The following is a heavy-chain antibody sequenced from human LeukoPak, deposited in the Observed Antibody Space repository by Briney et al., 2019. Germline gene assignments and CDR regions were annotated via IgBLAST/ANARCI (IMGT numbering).Heavy chain of an antibody. CDR2: ISGSGGST. J-gene: IGHJ5*02. V-gene: IGHV3-23*01. Sequence: GGSLRLSCAASGFTFSSYAMSWVRQAPGKGLEWVSAISGSGGSTYYADSVKGRFTISRDNSKNTLYLQMNSLRAEDTAVYYCAKEIMREPTRGNWFDPWGQGTLVPVSS. CDR1: GFTFSSYA. D-gene: IGHD1-26*01. CDR3: AKEIMREPTRGNWFDP.